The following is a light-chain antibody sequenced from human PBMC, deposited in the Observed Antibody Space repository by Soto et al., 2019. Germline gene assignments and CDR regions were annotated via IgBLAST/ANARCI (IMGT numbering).Light chain of an antibody. CDR2: DST. J-gene: IGKJ3*01. CDR3: QQPVNWPVFT. Sequence: EIVLTQSPATLSLSPGERAALSCRASQNVDNYLAWYQQRPGQAPRLLIHDSTIRATGIPAKFSGSGSGTDFTLTISSLEPEDFAVYYCQQPVNWPVFTFGPGTKV. V-gene: IGKV3-11*01. CDR1: QNVDNY.